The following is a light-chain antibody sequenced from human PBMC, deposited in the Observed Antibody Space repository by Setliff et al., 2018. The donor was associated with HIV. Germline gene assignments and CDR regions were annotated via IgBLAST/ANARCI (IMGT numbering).Light chain of an antibody. CDR1: SSDVGGSNY. Sequence: QSALAQPASVSGSPGQSITISCTGTSSDVGGSNYVSWYQQHPGKAPKLMIYEVSNRSSWVSNRFSGSKSGNTASLTISGLQAEDEADYYCSSYTFSSTPYVFGTGTKVTVL. CDR2: EVS. V-gene: IGLV2-14*01. CDR3: SSYTFSSTPYV. J-gene: IGLJ1*01.